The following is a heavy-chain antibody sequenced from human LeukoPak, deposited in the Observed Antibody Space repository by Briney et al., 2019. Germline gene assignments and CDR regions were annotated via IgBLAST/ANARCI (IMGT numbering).Heavy chain of an antibody. CDR3: ARPGDDLAARPLWYFDY. CDR1: GFTFSSYG. D-gene: IGHD6-6*01. CDR2: IRYDGSNK. Sequence: PGGSLRPSCAASGFTFSSYGMHWVRQAPGKGLEWVAFIRYDGSNKYYADSVKGRFTISRDNSKNTLYLQMNSLRAEDTAVYYCARPGDDLAARPLWYFDYWGQGTLVTVSS. V-gene: IGHV3-30*02. J-gene: IGHJ4*02.